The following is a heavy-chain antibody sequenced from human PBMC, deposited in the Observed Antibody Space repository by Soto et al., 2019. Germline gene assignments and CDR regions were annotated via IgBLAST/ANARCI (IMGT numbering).Heavy chain of an antibody. CDR3: ASRWEYSSSSGEFDY. Sequence: SETLSLTCAVYGGSFSGYYWSWIRQPPGKGLEWIGEINHSGSTNYNPSLKSRVTISVDTSKNQFSLKLSSVTAADTAVYYCASRWEYSSSSGEFDYWGQGTLVTVSS. CDR2: INHSGST. V-gene: IGHV4-34*01. CDR1: GGSFSGYY. J-gene: IGHJ4*02. D-gene: IGHD6-6*01.